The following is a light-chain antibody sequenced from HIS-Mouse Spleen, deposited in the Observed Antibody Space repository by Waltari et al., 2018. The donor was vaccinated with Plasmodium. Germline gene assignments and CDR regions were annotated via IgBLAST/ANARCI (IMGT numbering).Light chain of an antibody. V-gene: IGKV1-39*01. CDR3: QQSYSTWT. Sequence: DIQMTQSPSSLSASVVDRVTITCRASQSISSYLNWDQQKPGKAPKLLIYAASSLQSGVPSRFSGSGSGTDFTLSISSLQPEDFATYYCQQSYSTWTFGQGTKVEIK. CDR2: AAS. J-gene: IGKJ1*01. CDR1: QSISSY.